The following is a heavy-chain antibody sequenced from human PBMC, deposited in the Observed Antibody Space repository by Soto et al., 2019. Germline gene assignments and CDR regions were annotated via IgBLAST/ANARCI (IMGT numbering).Heavy chain of an antibody. CDR1: GYTFTSYG. CDR3: ARYRLSYALDY. J-gene: IGHJ4*02. Sequence: QVQLVQSGAEVKKPGASVKVSCKASGYTFTSYGISWVRQAPGQGLEWMGWISANNGNTNYAQKLQGRVTMTTDTSTSTAYMQLRSLRSVDPIVYHWARYRLSYALDYWGQGTLVTVSS. CDR2: ISANNGNT. V-gene: IGHV1-18*01. D-gene: IGHD2-2*01.